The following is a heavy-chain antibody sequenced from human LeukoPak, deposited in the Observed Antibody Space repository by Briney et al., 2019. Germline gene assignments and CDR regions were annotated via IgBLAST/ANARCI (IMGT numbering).Heavy chain of an antibody. CDR3: AKSPRWSDPNWFDP. CDR2: ISGSGGST. CDR1: GFTPSNYA. V-gene: IGHV3-23*01. Sequence: GGSLRLSCAPSGFTPSNYAMSWVRQAPGKGVEWGSAISGSGGSTDYADSVKGRFTISRDNSKTTLYLQMNSLRDEDTAVYYCAKSPRWSDPNWFDPWGQGTLVTVSS. J-gene: IGHJ5*02. D-gene: IGHD6-13*01.